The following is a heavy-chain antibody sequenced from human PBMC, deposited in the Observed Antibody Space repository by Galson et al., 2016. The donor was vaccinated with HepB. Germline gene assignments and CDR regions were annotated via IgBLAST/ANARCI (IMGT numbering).Heavy chain of an antibody. V-gene: IGHV3-23*01. Sequence: SLRLSCAASGITFSSYAMSWVRQAPGKGLEWVSVISGSGTSTYYADSVRGRFVISRDNSKNTLYLEVDSLRAEDAALYYCAKVAPPYDNSGYYYFDHWGQGTLVTVSS. CDR1: GITFSSYA. CDR2: ISGSGTST. CDR3: AKVAPPYDNSGYYYFDH. J-gene: IGHJ4*02. D-gene: IGHD3-22*01.